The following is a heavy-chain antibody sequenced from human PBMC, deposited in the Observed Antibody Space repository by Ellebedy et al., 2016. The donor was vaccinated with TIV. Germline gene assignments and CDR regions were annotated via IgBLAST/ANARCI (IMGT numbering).Heavy chain of an antibody. CDR3: ARSIVVVTATQDWFDP. J-gene: IGHJ5*02. D-gene: IGHD2-21*02. Sequence: ASVKVSXKASRYTFTSYAMHWVRQAPGQRLEWMGWINAGNGNTKYSQKFQGRVTITRDTSASTAYMELSSLRSEDTAVYYCARSIVVVTATQDWFDPWGQGTLVTVSS. CDR2: INAGNGNT. CDR1: RYTFTSYA. V-gene: IGHV1-3*01.